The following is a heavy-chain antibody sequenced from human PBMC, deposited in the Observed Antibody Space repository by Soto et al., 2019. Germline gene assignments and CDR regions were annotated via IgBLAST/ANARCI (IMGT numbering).Heavy chain of an antibody. Sequence: GGSLRLSCAASGFTFSNAWMNWVRQAPGKGLEWVGRIKSKTDGGTTDYAAPVKGRFTISRDDSKNTLYLQMNSLKTEDTAVYYCTTYYYDILTGYERMVGYYYYGMDVWGQGTTVTVSS. D-gene: IGHD3-9*01. CDR3: TTYYYDILTGYERMVGYYYYGMDV. CDR2: IKSKTDGGTT. J-gene: IGHJ6*02. V-gene: IGHV3-15*07. CDR1: GFTFSNAW.